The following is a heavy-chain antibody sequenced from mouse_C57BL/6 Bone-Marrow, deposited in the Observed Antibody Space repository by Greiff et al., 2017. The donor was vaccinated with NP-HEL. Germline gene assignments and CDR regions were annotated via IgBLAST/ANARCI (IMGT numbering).Heavy chain of an antibody. CDR3: ARKLTVGYYAMDY. V-gene: IGHV5-17*01. J-gene: IGHJ4*01. Sequence: EVKLMESGGGLVKPGGSLKLSCAASGFTFSDYGMHWVRQAPEKGLEWVAYISSGSSTIYYADTVKGRFTISRDNAKDTLFLQMTSLRSEDTAMYYCARKLTVGYYAMDYWGQGTSVTVSS. CDR1: GFTFSDYG. CDR2: ISSGSSTI. D-gene: IGHD1-1*01.